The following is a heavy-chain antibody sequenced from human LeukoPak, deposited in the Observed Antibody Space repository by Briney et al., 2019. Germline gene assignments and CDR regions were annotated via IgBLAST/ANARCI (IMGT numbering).Heavy chain of an antibody. Sequence: PGGSLRLSCAASGFTFSSYGTHWVRQAPGKGLEWVAVISYDGSNKYYADSVKGRFTISRDNSKNTLYLQMNSLRAEDTAVYYCATAGDDAFDIWGQGTMVTVSS. CDR1: GFTFSSYG. J-gene: IGHJ3*02. D-gene: IGHD3-16*01. V-gene: IGHV3-30*03. CDR3: ATAGDDAFDI. CDR2: ISYDGSNK.